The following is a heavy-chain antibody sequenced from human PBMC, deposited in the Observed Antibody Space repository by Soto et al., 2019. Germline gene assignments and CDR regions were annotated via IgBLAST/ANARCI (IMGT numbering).Heavy chain of an antibody. J-gene: IGHJ4*02. CDR1: GYIFIDYW. CDR2: VYPRDSDT. D-gene: IGHD2-15*01. V-gene: IGHV5-51*01. Sequence: PGESLKISCKASGYIFIDYWIGCVRQMPGKGLEWMGIVYPRDSDTRYSPSFQGQVTISADRSTGTAFLQWRSLKASDTALYYCARPPLPGYSIHFNSWGQGTLVPVSS. CDR3: ARPPLPGYSIHFNS.